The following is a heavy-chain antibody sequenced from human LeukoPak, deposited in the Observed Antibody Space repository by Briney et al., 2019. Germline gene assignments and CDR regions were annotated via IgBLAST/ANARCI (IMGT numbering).Heavy chain of an antibody. CDR2: IYYSGST. CDR3: ARGLISRDGYNSFYFDY. J-gene: IGHJ4*02. D-gene: IGHD5-24*01. Sequence: SETLSLTCTVSGGSISSYYWSWIRQPPGKGLEWIGYIYYSGSTNYNPSLKSRVTISVDTSKNQFSLKLSSVTAADTAVYYCARGLISRDGYNSFYFDYWGQGTLVTVSS. V-gene: IGHV4-59*01. CDR1: GGSISSYY.